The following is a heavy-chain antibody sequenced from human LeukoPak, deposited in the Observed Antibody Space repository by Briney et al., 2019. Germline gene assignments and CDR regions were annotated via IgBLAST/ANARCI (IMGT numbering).Heavy chain of an antibody. V-gene: IGHV5-51*01. D-gene: IGHD2-21*01. CDR2: IYPGDSDT. CDR3: ARQAHCGGDCPNAFDI. CDR1: GYSFTSYW. J-gene: IGHJ3*02. Sequence: GESLKISCKGSGYSFTSYWIGCVRQMPGKGLEWMGIIYPGDSDTRYSPSFQGQVTISADKSISTAYLQWSSLKASDTAMYYCARQAHCGGDCPNAFDIWGQGTMVTVSS.